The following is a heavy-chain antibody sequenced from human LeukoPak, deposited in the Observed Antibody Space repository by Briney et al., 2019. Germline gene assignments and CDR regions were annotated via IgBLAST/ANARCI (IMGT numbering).Heavy chain of an antibody. CDR3: ARGSQHNWFDP. CDR2: IYYSGST. V-gene: IGHV4-59*12. J-gene: IGHJ5*02. CDR1: GGSISSYY. Sequence: PSETLSLTCTVSGGSISSYYWSWIRQPPGKGLEWIGYIYYSGSTNYNPSLKSRLTMSVDTSENQFSLKLRSVTAADTAMYYCARGSQHNWFDPWGQGILVTVSS.